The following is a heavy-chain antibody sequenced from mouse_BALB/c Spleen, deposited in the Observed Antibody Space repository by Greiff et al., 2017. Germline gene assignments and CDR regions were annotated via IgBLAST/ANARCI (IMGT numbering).Heavy chain of an antibody. Sequence: VQLQQSGAELVKPGASVKLSCTASGFNIKDTYMHWVKQRPEQGLEWIGRIDPANGNTKYDPKFQGKATITADTSSNTAYLQLSSLTSEDTAVYYCARTYGSSYFDYWCQGTTLTVSS. CDR2: IDPANGNT. V-gene: IGHV14-3*02. CDR3: ARTYGSSYFDY. J-gene: IGHJ2*01. CDR1: GFNIKDTY. D-gene: IGHD1-1*01.